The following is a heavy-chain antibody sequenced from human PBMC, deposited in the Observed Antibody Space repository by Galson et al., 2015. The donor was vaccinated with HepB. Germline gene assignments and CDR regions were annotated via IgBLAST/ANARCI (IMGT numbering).Heavy chain of an antibody. Sequence: SLRLSCAASSFNVSNNYMSWVRQAPGKGLEWVSIIYYDGTTHYADSVKGRLTMSRDISKNTVFLQMNNVRAEDTAVYYCVGFWSGYYSWYFDLWGRGTPVTVSS. CDR3: VGFWSGYYSWYFDL. CDR1: SFNVSNNY. J-gene: IGHJ2*01. CDR2: IYYDGTT. D-gene: IGHD3-3*01. V-gene: IGHV3-53*01.